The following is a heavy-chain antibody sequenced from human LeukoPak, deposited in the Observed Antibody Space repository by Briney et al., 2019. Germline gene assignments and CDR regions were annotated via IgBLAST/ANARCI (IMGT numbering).Heavy chain of an antibody. CDR3: ARTYPAYCGGDCYPPDDAFDI. CDR1: GGSISSSSYY. D-gene: IGHD2-21*02. V-gene: IGHV4-39*01. Sequence: SETLSLTCTVSGGSISSSSYYWGWLRQPPGKGLEWFGSIFYSGSTYYNPSLKSRVTISVDTSKNQFSLKLSSVTAADTAVYYCARTYPAYCGGDCYPPDDAFDIWGQGTMVTVSS. CDR2: IFYSGST. J-gene: IGHJ3*02.